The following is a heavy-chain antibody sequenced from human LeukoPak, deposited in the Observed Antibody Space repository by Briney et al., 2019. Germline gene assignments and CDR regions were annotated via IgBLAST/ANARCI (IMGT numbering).Heavy chain of an antibody. V-gene: IGHV3-74*03. CDR3: ARGRGLGELAVASFDS. J-gene: IGHJ4*02. D-gene: IGHD6-19*01. CDR2: IYSDGRSL. Sequence: GGSLRLSCAGSGFNFTGYWMHWVRQPPGKGLVWISRIYSDGRSLTYADSVMGRFTISRDNANNMLYPQMNSLRAEDTAVYYCARGRGLGELAVASFDSWGQGTLVTVSS. CDR1: GFNFTGYW.